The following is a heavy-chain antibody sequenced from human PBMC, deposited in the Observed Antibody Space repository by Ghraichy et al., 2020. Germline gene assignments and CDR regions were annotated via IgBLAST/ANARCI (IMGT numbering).Heavy chain of an antibody. CDR1: GFTVSRQF. CDR2: IHSGGST. J-gene: IGHJ3*02. CDR3: ATRRAASSGFDI. Sequence: GGSLRLSCVASGFTVSRQFMIWVRQPPGKGLEWVSLIHSGGSTFYADSVKGRITISRDNSRNTLYLQMNSLRVEDTAGYYCATRRAASSGFDIWGQGTTVTVSS. D-gene: IGHD6-25*01. V-gene: IGHV3-66*01.